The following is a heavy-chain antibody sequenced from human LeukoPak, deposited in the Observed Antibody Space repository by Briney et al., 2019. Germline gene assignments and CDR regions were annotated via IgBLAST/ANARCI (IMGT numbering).Heavy chain of an antibody. J-gene: IGHJ4*02. CDR1: GFTFSSCS. V-gene: IGHV3-48*02. CDR3: ARDSDYAFDY. Sequence: GGSLRLSCAASGFTFSSCSMNWVRQAPGKGLEWVSYITSGSSTISYADSVKGRFTISRDNAKKSLYLQMNSLRDEDTAVYYCARDSDYAFDYWGQGTLVTVSS. D-gene: IGHD4-17*01. CDR2: ITSGSSTI.